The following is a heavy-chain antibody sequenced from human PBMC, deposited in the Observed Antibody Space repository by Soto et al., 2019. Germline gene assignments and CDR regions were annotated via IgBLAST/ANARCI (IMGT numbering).Heavy chain of an antibody. Sequence: QVQLVESGGGVVQPGRSLRLSCAASGFTFSSYGMHWVRQAPGKGLEWVAVISYDGSNKYYADSVKGRFTISRDNSKNTLYLQMNSLRAEDTAVYYCAKDGPVYGMDVWGQGTTVTVSS. V-gene: IGHV3-30*18. CDR2: ISYDGSNK. CDR3: AKDGPVYGMDV. CDR1: GFTFSSYG. J-gene: IGHJ6*02.